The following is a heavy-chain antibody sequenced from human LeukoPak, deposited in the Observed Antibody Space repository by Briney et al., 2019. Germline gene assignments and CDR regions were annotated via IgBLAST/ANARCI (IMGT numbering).Heavy chain of an antibody. Sequence: ASVKVSCKASGYIFTYYAMNWVRQAPGQGLEWMGIINPSGGSTSYAQKFQGRVTMTRDTSTSTVYMELSSLRSEDTAVYYCARDFYGFGSGTYDYWGQGTLVTVSS. J-gene: IGHJ4*02. D-gene: IGHD3-10*01. CDR3: ARDFYGFGSGTYDY. CDR1: GYIFTYYA. V-gene: IGHV1-46*01. CDR2: INPSGGST.